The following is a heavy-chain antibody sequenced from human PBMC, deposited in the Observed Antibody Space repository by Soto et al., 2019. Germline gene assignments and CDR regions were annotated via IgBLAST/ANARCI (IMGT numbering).Heavy chain of an antibody. CDR2: IWYDGSNK. V-gene: IGHV3-33*01. J-gene: IGHJ6*02. CDR3: AREGVTVSTRPFFYHYHCMDG. CDR1: GFTFSSYG. Sequence: ESGGGVVQPGRSLRLSCAASGFTFSSYGMHWVRQAPGKGLEWVAVIWYDGSNKYYADSVKGRFTISRDNSKNTLYLQMNRLRAGETAVYYCAREGVTVSTRPFFYHYHCMDGWGQGTTVTVSS. D-gene: IGHD2-21*02.